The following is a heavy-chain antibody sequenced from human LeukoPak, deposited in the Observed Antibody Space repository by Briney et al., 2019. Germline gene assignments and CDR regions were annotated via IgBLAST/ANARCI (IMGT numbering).Heavy chain of an antibody. V-gene: IGHV4-38-2*02. CDR1: GYSISSGYY. CDR2: IYHSGST. CDR3: ARGRLSYYDFLGRARGYFDY. D-gene: IGHD3-3*01. Sequence: SETLSLTCTVSGYSISSGYYWGWIRQPPGKGLEWIGSIYHSGSTNYNPSLKSRVTISVDTSKNQFSLKLSSVTAADTAVYYCARGRLSYYDFLGRARGYFDYWGQGTLVTVSS. J-gene: IGHJ4*02.